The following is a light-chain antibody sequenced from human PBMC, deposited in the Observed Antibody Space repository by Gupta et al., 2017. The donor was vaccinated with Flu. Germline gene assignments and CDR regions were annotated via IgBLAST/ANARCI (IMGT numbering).Light chain of an antibody. Sequence: QPSLTQPPPVARSPGQSITISCTGTSSDVGGYNYVSWYQQPPGTAPKLMIYEVSNRPSGVSNRFSGSKSGNTASLTISGLQAEDEADYYCSSYTSSNTYAFGGGTKLTVL. J-gene: IGLJ2*01. V-gene: IGLV2-14*01. CDR1: SSDVGGYNY. CDR3: SSYTSSNTYA. CDR2: EVS.